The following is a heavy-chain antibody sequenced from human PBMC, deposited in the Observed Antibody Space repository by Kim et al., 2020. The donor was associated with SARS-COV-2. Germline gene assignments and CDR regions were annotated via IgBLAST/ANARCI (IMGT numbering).Heavy chain of an antibody. CDR2: ISGRGGST. CDR1: GFTFSNYA. Sequence: GGSLRLSCAASGFTFSNYAMTWVRQAPGKGLEWVSAISGRGGSTYYGDSVKGRFTISRDNSKNTLYLQMNSLGAEDTAVYNCAKYRAYYYDSSGYFEYWGQGTLVTVSS. V-gene: IGHV3-23*01. CDR3: AKYRAYYYDSSGYFEY. D-gene: IGHD3-22*01. J-gene: IGHJ4*02.